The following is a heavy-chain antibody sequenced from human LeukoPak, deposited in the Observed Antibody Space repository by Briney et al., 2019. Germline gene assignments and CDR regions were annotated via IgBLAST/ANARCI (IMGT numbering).Heavy chain of an antibody. V-gene: IGHV3-21*01. Sequence: GGSLRLSCAASGFTFSSYSMNWVRQAPGKGLEWVSSISSSSSYIYYTDSVKGRFTISRDNAKNSLYLQMNSLRAEDTAVYYCARDHGAAGFDYWGQGTLVTVSS. D-gene: IGHD6-13*01. CDR1: GFTFSSYS. CDR2: ISSSSSYI. J-gene: IGHJ4*02. CDR3: ARDHGAAGFDY.